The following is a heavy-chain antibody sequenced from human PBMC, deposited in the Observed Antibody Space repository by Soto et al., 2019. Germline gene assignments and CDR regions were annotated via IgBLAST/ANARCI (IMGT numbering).Heavy chain of an antibody. D-gene: IGHD5-12*01. CDR3: ARDGGEMATILGYYYGMDV. Sequence: ASVKVSCTASGYTFTSYGISWVRQAPGQGLEWMGGIIPIFGTANYAQKFQGRVTITADESTSTAYMELSSLRSEDTAVYYCARDGGEMATILGYYYGMDVWGQGTTVTVYS. J-gene: IGHJ6*02. V-gene: IGHV1-69*01. CDR2: IIPIFGTA. CDR1: GYTFTSYG.